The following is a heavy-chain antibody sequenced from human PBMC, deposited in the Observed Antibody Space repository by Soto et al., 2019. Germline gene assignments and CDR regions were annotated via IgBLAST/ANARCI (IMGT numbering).Heavy chain of an antibody. V-gene: IGHV3-33*01. CDR2: IWYDGSNK. D-gene: IGHD2-2*01. J-gene: IGHJ6*02. CDR3: ARDAYCSSTSCSSDGMDV. Sequence: QVQLVESGGGVVQPGRSLRLSCAASGFTFSSYGMHWVRQAPGKGLEWVAVIWYDGSNKYYADSVKGRFTISRDNSKNTLYLQMNSLRAEDTAVYYCARDAYCSSTSCSSDGMDVWGQGTTVTVSS. CDR1: GFTFSSYG.